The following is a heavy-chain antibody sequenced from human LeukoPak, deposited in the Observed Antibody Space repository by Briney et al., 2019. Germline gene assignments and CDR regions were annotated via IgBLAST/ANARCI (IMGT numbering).Heavy chain of an antibody. CDR2: IWFDGNNK. V-gene: IGHV3-33*08. CDR1: GFTFSSYA. CDR3: ARKRRSGNYYYYGMDV. D-gene: IGHD3-3*01. J-gene: IGHJ6*02. Sequence: GGSLRLSCAASGFTFSSYAMHWARQTPRKGLEWVAVIWFDGNNKFYADSVKGRFTIPRDNSNNTLFLQMSSLGVEDTAVYYCARKRRSGNYYYYGMDVWGQGTTVTVSS.